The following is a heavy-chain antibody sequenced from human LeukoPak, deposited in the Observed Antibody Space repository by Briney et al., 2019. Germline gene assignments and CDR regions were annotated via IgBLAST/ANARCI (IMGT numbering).Heavy chain of an antibody. Sequence: RPGGSLRLSCAASGFTFSSYSMNWVRQAPGKGLEWVSSISSSSSYIYYADSVKGRFTIPRDNAKNSLYLQMNSLRAEDTAVYYCARSLPRGAWTADLQLSDYWGQGTLVTVSS. J-gene: IGHJ4*02. CDR3: ARSLPRGAWTADLQLSDY. V-gene: IGHV3-21*01. CDR2: ISSSSSYI. CDR1: GFTFSSYS. D-gene: IGHD6-6*01.